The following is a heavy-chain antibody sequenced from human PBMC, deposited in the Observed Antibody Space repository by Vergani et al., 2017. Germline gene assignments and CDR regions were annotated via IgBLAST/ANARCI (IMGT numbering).Heavy chain of an antibody. CDR1: GYSVGSGYY. D-gene: IGHD3-22*01. CDR3: ARHNPYESAQVDF. Sequence: QVDLQESGPGLVKSSETLSLNCAVSGYSVGSGYYWGWIRRPPGRGLEWIGCVHRNGNTYYTSSLRSRATISRDTSKNQFSLGLTSVTAADTAVYYWARHNPYESAQVDFWGQGVLVTVSA. J-gene: IGHJ4*02. V-gene: IGHV4-38-2*01. CDR2: VHRNGNT.